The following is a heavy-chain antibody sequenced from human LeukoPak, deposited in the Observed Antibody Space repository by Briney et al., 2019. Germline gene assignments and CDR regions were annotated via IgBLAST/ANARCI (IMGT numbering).Heavy chain of an antibody. CDR3: SRRTMVRGVRNWFDP. D-gene: IGHD3-10*01. CDR1: GGTFSSYA. CDR2: IIPIFGTA. V-gene: IGHV1-69*06. Sequence: SVKVSCKASGGTFSSYAISWVRQAPGQGLEWMGGIIPIFGTANYAQKFQGRVTITADKSTSTAYMELSSLRSEDTAVYYCSRRTMVRGVRNWFDPWGQGTLVTVSS. J-gene: IGHJ5*02.